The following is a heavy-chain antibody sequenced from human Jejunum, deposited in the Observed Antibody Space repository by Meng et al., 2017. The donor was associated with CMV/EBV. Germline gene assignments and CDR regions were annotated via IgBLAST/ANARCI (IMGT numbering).Heavy chain of an antibody. Sequence: VELREWGRVLVALLQALSLTCTVSGGSVSSGGYHWTWIRQHHGKGLELVGHHYYSWRTFYNPSLKRRVIISIGTSKNQFSLNLRSVTAADTAVYYCARVSSGWDYFDYWGQGTLVTVSS. J-gene: IGHJ4*02. D-gene: IGHD6-19*01. CDR3: ARVSSGWDYFDY. V-gene: IGHV4-31*03. CDR1: GGSVSSGGYH. CDR2: HYYSWRT.